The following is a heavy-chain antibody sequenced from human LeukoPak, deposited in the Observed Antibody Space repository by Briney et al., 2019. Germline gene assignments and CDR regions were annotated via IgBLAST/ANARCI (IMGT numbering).Heavy chain of an antibody. CDR1: GYTFTSYA. CDR3: AVDCSSTSCPPYYFDY. D-gene: IGHD2-2*01. V-gene: IGHV1-3*01. J-gene: IGHJ4*02. Sequence: ASVKVSCKASGYTFTSYAMHWVRQAPGQRLEWMGWINAGNGNTKYSQKFQGRVTITADESTSTAYMELSSLRSEDTAVYYCAVDCSSTSCPPYYFDYWGQGTLVTVSS. CDR2: INAGNGNT.